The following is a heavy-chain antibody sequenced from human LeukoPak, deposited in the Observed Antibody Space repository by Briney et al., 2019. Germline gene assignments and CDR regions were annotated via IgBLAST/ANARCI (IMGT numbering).Heavy chain of an antibody. CDR2: ISGSGGST. CDR1: GFTFSSYA. Sequence: GGSLRLSCAASGFTFSSYAMSWVRQAPGKGLEWVSAISGSGGSTYYADSGKGRFTISRDNSKNTLYLQMNSLRAEDTAVYYCAKDPRSSWYLGFFDYWGQGTLVTVSS. V-gene: IGHV3-23*01. CDR3: AKDPRSSWYLGFFDY. D-gene: IGHD6-13*01. J-gene: IGHJ4*02.